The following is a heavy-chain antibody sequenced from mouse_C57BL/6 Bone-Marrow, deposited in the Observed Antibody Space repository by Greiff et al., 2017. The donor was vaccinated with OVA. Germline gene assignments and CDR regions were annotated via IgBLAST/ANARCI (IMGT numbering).Heavy chain of an antibody. Sequence: DVMLVESGGDLVKPGGSLKLSCAASGFTFSSYGMSWVRQTPDKRLEWVATISSGGSYTYYPDSVKGRFTISRDNAKNTLYLQMSSLKSDDTAMYYCARQGYYDDYWGQGTTLTVSS. D-gene: IGHD2-3*01. V-gene: IGHV5-6*02. J-gene: IGHJ2*01. CDR2: ISSGGSYT. CDR1: GFTFSSYG. CDR3: ARQGYYDDY.